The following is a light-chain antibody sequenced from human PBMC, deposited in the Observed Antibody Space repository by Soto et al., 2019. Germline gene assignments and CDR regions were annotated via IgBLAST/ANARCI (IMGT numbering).Light chain of an antibody. CDR1: SGINIGTCN. Sequence: QAVVTQPSSLSASPGASASLTCTLRSGINIGTCNIYWYQQKPGSPPQYLLRYKSDSDNQQGSGVPSRFSGSKDASGNAGILRISGLQSEDEADYYCMIWYNSAWVFGGGTKLTVL. V-gene: IGLV5-45*03. J-gene: IGLJ3*02. CDR3: MIWYNSAWV. CDR2: YKSDSDN.